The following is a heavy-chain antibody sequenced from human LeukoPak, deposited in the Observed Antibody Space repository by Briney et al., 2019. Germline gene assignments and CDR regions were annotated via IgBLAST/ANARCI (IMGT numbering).Heavy chain of an antibody. J-gene: IGHJ4*02. Sequence: SETLSLTCAVYGGSFSGYYWSWIRQPPGKGLEWIGEINHSGSTNYNPSLKSRVTISVDTSKNQFSLKLSSVTAADTAVYYCARHYYYGEGNWGQGTLVTVSS. CDR3: ARHYYYGEGN. D-gene: IGHD4-17*01. V-gene: IGHV4-34*01. CDR2: INHSGST. CDR1: GGSFSGYY.